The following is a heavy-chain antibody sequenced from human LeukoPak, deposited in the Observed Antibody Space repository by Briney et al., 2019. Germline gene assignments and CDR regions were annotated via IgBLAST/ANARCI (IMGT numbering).Heavy chain of an antibody. V-gene: IGHV3-66*01. CDR2: IYSGGST. CDR1: GFTVSSNY. D-gene: IGHD3-9*01. CDR3: ARGLRYFDWFFDY. Sequence: PGGSLRLSCAASGFTVSSNYMSWVRQAPGKGPEWVSIIYSGGSTYYADSVKGRFTISRDNSKNTLYLQMNTLRAEDTAVYYCARGLRYFDWFFDYWGQGTLVTVSS. J-gene: IGHJ4*02.